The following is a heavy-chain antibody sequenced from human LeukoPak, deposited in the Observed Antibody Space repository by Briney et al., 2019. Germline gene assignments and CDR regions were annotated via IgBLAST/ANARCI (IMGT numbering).Heavy chain of an antibody. V-gene: IGHV3-23*01. Sequence: PGASLRLSCAASGFTFSNYAMSWVRQAPGKGLEWVSAIVGSGGSTYYADSVKGRFSISRDNSKNTLYLQMNSLRAEDTAVYYCARISEDIVVVPAAPYYYYYYGMDVWGQGTTVTVSS. CDR2: IVGSGGST. CDR1: GFTFSNYA. D-gene: IGHD2-2*01. CDR3: ARISEDIVVVPAAPYYYYYYGMDV. J-gene: IGHJ6*02.